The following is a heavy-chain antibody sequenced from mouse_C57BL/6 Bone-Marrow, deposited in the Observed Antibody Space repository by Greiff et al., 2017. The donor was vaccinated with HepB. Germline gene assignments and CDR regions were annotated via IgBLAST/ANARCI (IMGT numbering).Heavy chain of an antibody. CDR3: ARIYYDYEGWYFDV. Sequence: QVQLQQPGAELVKPGASVKLSCKASGYTFTSYWMQWVKQRPGQGLEWIGEIDPSDSYTNYNQKFKGKATLTVDTSSSTAYMQLSSLTSEDSAVYYCARIYYDYEGWYFDVWGTGTTVTVSS. V-gene: IGHV1-50*01. CDR1: GYTFTSYW. J-gene: IGHJ1*03. D-gene: IGHD2-4*01. CDR2: IDPSDSYT.